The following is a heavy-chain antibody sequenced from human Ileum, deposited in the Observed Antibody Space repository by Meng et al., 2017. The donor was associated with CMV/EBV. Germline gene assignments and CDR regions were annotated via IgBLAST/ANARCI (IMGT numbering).Heavy chain of an antibody. CDR1: VGSLIGTNW. CDR2: IFHTGTT. Sequence: TLSLTCVVSVGSLIGTNWWNWVRQPPGRGLEWIGEIFHTGTTNYNPSLKSRVTISIDNSKNRFSLKLTSVTAADTAVYFCGDPPAGYWGQGVLVTVSS. V-gene: IGHV4-4*01. CDR3: GDPPAGY. J-gene: IGHJ4*02.